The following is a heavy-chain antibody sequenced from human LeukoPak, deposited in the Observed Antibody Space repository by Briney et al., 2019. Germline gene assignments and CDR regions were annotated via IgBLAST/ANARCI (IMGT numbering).Heavy chain of an antibody. D-gene: IGHD5-18*01. CDR2: ISAYNGNA. J-gene: IGHJ6*02. Sequence: GASVKVSCKASGYTFTSYGISWVRQAPGQGLEWMGWISAYNGNANYAQKLQGRVTMTTDTSTSTAYMELRSLRSDDTAVYYCARDGSDTAMRKDGMDVWGQGTTVTVSS. CDR1: GYTFTSYG. V-gene: IGHV1-18*01. CDR3: ARDGSDTAMRKDGMDV.